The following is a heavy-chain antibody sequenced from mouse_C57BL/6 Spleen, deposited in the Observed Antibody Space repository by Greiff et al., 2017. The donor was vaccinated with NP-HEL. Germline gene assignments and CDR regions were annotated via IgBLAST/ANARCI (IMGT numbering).Heavy chain of an antibody. CDR3: AKGSSLFAY. CDR1: GYTFTSYW. J-gene: IGHJ3*01. CDR2: IDPSDSYT. Sequence: GAELVMPGASVKLSCKASGYTFTSYWMHWVKQRPGQGLEWIGEIDPSDSYTNYNQKFKGKSTLTVDKSSSTAYMQLSSLTSEDSAVYYCAKGSSLFAYWGQGTLVTVSA. V-gene: IGHV1-69*01. D-gene: IGHD1-1*01.